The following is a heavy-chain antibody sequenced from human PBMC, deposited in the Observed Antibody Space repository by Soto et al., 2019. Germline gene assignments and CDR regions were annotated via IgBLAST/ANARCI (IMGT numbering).Heavy chain of an antibody. CDR1: GFTFGDYA. J-gene: IGHJ6*02. CDR3: TRVVVVVAATSYYYYSMDV. Sequence: GSLRLSCAASGFTFGDYAMSWFRQAPGKGLEWVGFIRSKAYGGTTEYAASVKGRFTISRDDSKSIAYLQMNSLKTEDTAVYYCTRVVVVVAATSYYYYSMDVWGQGTTVTVSS. CDR2: IRSKAYGGTT. V-gene: IGHV3-49*03. D-gene: IGHD2-15*01.